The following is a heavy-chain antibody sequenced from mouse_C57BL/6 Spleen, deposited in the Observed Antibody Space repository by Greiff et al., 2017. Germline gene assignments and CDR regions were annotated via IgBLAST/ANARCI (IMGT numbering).Heavy chain of an antibody. CDR2: ISSGGSYT. V-gene: IGHV5-6*01. J-gene: IGHJ3*01. CDR1: GFTFSSYG. CDR3: ARQWGSSSWFAY. Sequence: DVHLVESGGDLVKPGGSLKLSCAASGFTFSSYGMSWVRQTPDKRLEWVATISSGGSYTYYPDSVKGRFTISRDNAKNTLYLQMSSLKSEDTAMYYCARQWGSSSWFAYWGQGTLVTVSA. D-gene: IGHD1-1*01.